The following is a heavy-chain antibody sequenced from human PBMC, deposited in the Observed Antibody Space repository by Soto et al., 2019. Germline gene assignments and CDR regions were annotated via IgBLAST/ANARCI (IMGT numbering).Heavy chain of an antibody. CDR2: ISWNSGSV. CDR3: AKDGGLAVPCGYFHH. Sequence: GGSLRLSCVTSGFTFDDYAMHWVRQAPGRGLEWVSSISWNSGSVGYADSVKGRFTISRDNAKNSLYPQMNRLRAEDTALYYCAKDGGLAVPCGYFHHWGQGTLVTVSS. D-gene: IGHD3-16*01. J-gene: IGHJ1*01. V-gene: IGHV3-9*01. CDR1: GFTFDDYA.